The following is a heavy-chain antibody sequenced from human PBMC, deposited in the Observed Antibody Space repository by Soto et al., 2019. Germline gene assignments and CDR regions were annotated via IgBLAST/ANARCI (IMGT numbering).Heavy chain of an antibody. CDR3: AKDLAGTDDYIWGSYYYYMDV. D-gene: IGHD3-16*01. Sequence: GGSLRLSCAASGFTFSSYAMSWVRQAPGKGLEWVSAISGSGGSTYYADSGKGRFTISRDNSKNTLYLQMNSLRAEDTAVYYCAKDLAGTDDYIWGSYYYYMDVWGKGTTVTVSS. V-gene: IGHV3-23*01. CDR1: GFTFSSYA. CDR2: ISGSGGST. J-gene: IGHJ6*03.